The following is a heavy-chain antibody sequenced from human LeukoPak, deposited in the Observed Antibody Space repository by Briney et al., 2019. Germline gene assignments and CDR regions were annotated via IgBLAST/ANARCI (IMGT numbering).Heavy chain of an antibody. CDR2: IYSAGNT. Sequence: GGSLRLSCVASGFTVSSNYMSWVRQAPGKGLEWVSVIYSAGNTYYADSVKGRFTTSRHNSENTLYLHMNSLRVEDTAVYFCARGGTPGYSSGRIDYWGQGTLVTVSS. CDR1: GFTVSSNY. D-gene: IGHD6-19*01. CDR3: ARGGTPGYSSGRIDY. V-gene: IGHV3-53*04. J-gene: IGHJ4*02.